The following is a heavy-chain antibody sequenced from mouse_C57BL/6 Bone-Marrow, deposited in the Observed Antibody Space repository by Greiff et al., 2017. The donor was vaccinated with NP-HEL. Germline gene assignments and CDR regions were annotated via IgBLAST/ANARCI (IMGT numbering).Heavy chain of an antibody. CDR3: ARGSYRRYAMDY. CDR1: GYTFTSYG. D-gene: IGHD2-14*01. V-gene: IGHV1-81*01. J-gene: IGHJ4*01. Sequence: QVQLQQSGAELARPGASVKLSCKASGYTFTSYGISWVKQRTGQGLEWIGEIYPRSGNTYYNEKFKGKATLTADKSSSTAYMELRSLTSEDSAVYFCARGSYRRYAMDYWGQGTSVTVSS. CDR2: IYPRSGNT.